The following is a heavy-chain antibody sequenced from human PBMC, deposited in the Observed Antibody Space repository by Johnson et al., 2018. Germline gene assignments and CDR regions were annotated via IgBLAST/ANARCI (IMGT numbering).Heavy chain of an antibody. V-gene: IGHV3-64*01. CDR2: ISSNGGST. D-gene: IGHD3-22*01. J-gene: IGHJ3*02. CDR3: ARTRFYYYDSSGYEGVGAFDI. Sequence: EVQLVESGGGLVQPGGSLRLCCAASGFTFSSYAMHWVRQAPGKGLEYVSAISSNGGSTYYANSVKGRFTISRDNSKNTLYLQMGSLSAEDMAVYYCARTRFYYYDSSGYEGVGAFDIWGQGTMVTVSS. CDR1: GFTFSSYA.